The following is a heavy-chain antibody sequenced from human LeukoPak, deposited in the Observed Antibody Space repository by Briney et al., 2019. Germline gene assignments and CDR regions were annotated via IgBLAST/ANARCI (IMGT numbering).Heavy chain of an antibody. CDR3: ARGYCSSTSCYEATFDY. J-gene: IGHJ4*02. CDR2: TYYRSKWYN. CDR1: GDSVSSNSAA. D-gene: IGHD2-2*01. Sequence: SQTLSLTCAISGDSVSSNSAAWNWIRQSPSRGLEWLGSTYYRSKWYNDYAVSVKSRITINPDTSKNQFSLQLNSVTPEDTAVYYCARGYCSSTSCYEATFDYWGQGTLVTVSS. V-gene: IGHV6-1*01.